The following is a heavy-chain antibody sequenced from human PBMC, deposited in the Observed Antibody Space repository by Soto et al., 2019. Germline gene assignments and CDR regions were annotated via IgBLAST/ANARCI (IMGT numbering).Heavy chain of an antibody. J-gene: IGHJ6*02. Sequence: EVQLVESGGGLVKPGGSLTLSCVASGFSFSKYAMNWVRQAPGKGLEWVSSISSSGYYIHYADSVKGRFTVSRDTASTSVFLQMTSLRGEDTAVYFCARQFWDYDYYGMDVWGQGTTVTVSS. CDR3: ARQFWDYDYYGMDV. CDR1: GFSFSKYA. V-gene: IGHV3-21*01. D-gene: IGHD7-27*01. CDR2: ISSSGYYI.